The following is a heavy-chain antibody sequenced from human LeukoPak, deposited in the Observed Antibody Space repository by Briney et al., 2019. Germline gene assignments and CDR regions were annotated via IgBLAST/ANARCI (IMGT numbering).Heavy chain of an antibody. CDR1: GGSISSYY. CDR2: IKSKTDGGTT. J-gene: IGHJ4*02. D-gene: IGHD3-10*01. Sequence: PSETLSLTCTVSGGSISSYYWSWIRRPPGKGLEWVGRIKSKTDGGTTDYAAPVKGRFTISRDDSKNTLYLQMNSLKTEDTAVYYCTTGITMVRGVIHLIDYWGQGTLVTVSS. CDR3: TTGITMVRGVIHLIDY. V-gene: IGHV3-15*01.